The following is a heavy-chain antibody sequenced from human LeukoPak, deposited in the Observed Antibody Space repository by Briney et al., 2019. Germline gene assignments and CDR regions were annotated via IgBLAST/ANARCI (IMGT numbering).Heavy chain of an antibody. V-gene: IGHV4-59*01. D-gene: IGHD3-10*01. J-gene: IGHJ4*02. CDR2: IHYSGST. CDR3: AREGYYGSGYYFDY. Sequence: SETLSLTCTVSGGSISSYYRTWIRQPPGKGLEWIGYIHYSGSTNYNPSLKSRVTISVDTSKTQFSLKLSSVTAADTAVYYCAREGYYGSGYYFDYWGQGTLVTVSS. CDR1: GGSISSYY.